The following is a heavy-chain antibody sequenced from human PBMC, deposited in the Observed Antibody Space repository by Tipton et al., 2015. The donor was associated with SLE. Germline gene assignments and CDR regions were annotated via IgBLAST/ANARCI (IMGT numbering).Heavy chain of an antibody. Sequence: SLRLSCAASGFTFSNYHMTWVRQAPGKGPEWVSSIPSSGYTYYADSVQGRFTISRDNAKNSLFLQMNSLSPEDTAVYFCARVRSIAARPLDYWGQGTLVTVSS. V-gene: IGHV3-69-1*01. D-gene: IGHD6-6*01. CDR2: IPSSGYT. J-gene: IGHJ4*02. CDR3: ARVRSIAARPLDY. CDR1: GFTFSNYH.